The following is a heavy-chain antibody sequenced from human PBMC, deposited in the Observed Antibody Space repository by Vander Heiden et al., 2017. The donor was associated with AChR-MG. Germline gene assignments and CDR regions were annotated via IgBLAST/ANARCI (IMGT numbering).Heavy chain of an antibody. CDR2: IYYSGST. J-gene: IGHJ4*02. CDR3: AVAGRTSDFDY. CDR1: VGSISSSSYY. D-gene: IGHD6-19*01. Sequence: QLQLQASGPGLVKPSETLSLTCTLSVGSISSSSYYWGWIRQPPGKGLEGIGSIYYSGSTYYNPSLKSRVTISGDTAKNQFSLKLSSVTAADTAVYYCAVAGRTSDFDYWGQGTLVTVSS. V-gene: IGHV4-39*01.